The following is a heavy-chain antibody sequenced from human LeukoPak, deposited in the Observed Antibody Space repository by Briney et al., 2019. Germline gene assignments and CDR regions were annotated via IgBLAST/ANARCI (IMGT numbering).Heavy chain of an antibody. CDR2: IYYSGST. J-gene: IGHJ6*03. V-gene: IGHV4-59*01. Sequence: SETLSLTCTVSGGSISSYYWSWIRQPPGKGLEWIGYIYYSGSTNYNPSLKSRVTISVDTSKNQFSLKLSSVTAADTAVYYCARDRGSGSYPNYYYYYYMDVWGKGTTVTISS. CDR1: GGSISSYY. D-gene: IGHD1-26*01. CDR3: ARDRGSGSYPNYYYYYYMDV.